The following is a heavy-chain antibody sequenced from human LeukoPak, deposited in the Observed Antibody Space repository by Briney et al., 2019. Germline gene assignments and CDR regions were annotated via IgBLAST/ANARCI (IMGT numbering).Heavy chain of an antibody. Sequence: GGSLRLSCAASGFTFSRYWMHWVRQAPGKGLVWGSCIKSYVSRTSIADSAKGRFTISRDNAKNTVYLQMHSLRDEATAVYYCVRDNRSYNFHYWGPGTMVTVSS. D-gene: IGHD1-26*01. CDR3: VRDNRSYNFHY. J-gene: IGHJ4*02. V-gene: IGHV3-74*01. CDR2: IKSYVSRT. CDR1: GFTFSRYW.